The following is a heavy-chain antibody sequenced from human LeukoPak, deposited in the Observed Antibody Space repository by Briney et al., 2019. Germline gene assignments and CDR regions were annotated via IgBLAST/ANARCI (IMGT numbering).Heavy chain of an antibody. D-gene: IGHD3-22*01. J-gene: IGHJ4*02. CDR2: INHSGST. CDR1: GGSFSGYY. CDR3: ARWGNYYDSSGYLFDY. Sequence: SETLSLTCAVYGGSFSGYYWSWIRQPPGKGLEWIGEINHSGSTNYNPSLKSRVTISVDTSKNQFSLKLSSVTAADTAVYYCARWGNYYDSSGYLFDYWGQGTLVTVSS. V-gene: IGHV4-34*01.